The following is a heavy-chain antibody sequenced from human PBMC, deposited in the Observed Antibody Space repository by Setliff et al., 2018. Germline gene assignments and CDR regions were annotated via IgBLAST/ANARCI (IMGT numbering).Heavy chain of an antibody. CDR1: GFSFSNYA. Sequence: GGSLRLSCAGSGFSFSNYAMSWVRQAPGMGLDWVSSFRSGGGPTYYADSVKGRFTISRDNSKNTLYLQMNSLRAEDTAVYYCARGVFPDVWGKGTTVTVSS. D-gene: IGHD2-21*01. J-gene: IGHJ6*04. V-gene: IGHV3-23*01. CDR3: ARGVFPDV. CDR2: FRSGGGPT.